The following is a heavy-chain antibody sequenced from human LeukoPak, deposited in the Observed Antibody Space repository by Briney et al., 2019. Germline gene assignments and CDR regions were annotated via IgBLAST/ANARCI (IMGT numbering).Heavy chain of an antibody. Sequence: SETLSLTCTVSSGSISSYYWSWIRQPPGKELEWIGYIYSSGSTHYNPSLESRVTFSVDTSKKQFSLKLRSVTAADTAVYYCARGGRESSGSDHYYMDAWGKGTTVTVSS. CDR1: SGSISSYY. CDR2: IYSSGST. D-gene: IGHD3-22*01. J-gene: IGHJ6*03. V-gene: IGHV4-4*09. CDR3: ARGGRESSGSDHYYMDA.